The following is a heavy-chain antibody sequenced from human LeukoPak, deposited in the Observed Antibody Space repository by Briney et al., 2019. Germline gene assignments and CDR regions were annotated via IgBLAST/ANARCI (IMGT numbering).Heavy chain of an antibody. CDR2: MNPNSGNT. CDR3: ARAAAGTNIYYYMDV. D-gene: IGHD6-13*01. J-gene: IGHJ6*03. Sequence: GASVKVSYKASGYTFTSYDINWVRQATGQGLEWMGWMNPNSGNTGYAQKFQGRVTMTRNTSISTAYMELSSLRSEDTAVYYCARAAAGTNIYYYMDVWGKGTTVTVSS. V-gene: IGHV1-8*01. CDR1: GYTFTSYD.